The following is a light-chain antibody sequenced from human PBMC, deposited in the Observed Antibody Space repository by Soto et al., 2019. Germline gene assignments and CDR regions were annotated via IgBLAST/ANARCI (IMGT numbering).Light chain of an antibody. V-gene: IGKV3-20*01. Sequence: ETELTQSPVTLSLSPGQRATLSCRASQSVSSSYLAWYQQKPGQAPRLLIYGASSRATGIPDRFSGSGSGTDFTLTISRLEPEDFAVYYCQQYGSSPQTFGQGTKVDIK. CDR3: QQYGSSPQT. J-gene: IGKJ1*01. CDR2: GAS. CDR1: QSVSSSY.